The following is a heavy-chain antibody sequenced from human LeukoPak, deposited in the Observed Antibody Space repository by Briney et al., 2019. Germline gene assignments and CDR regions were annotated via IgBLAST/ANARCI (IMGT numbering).Heavy chain of an antibody. Sequence: ASVKVSCKGSGYTFATYYIHWVRQAPGQGLGWMGTINISCGSTSSAQNFQGRVSMTRATSKSKVYMEVSSMRSEAKAVDDCARDQGSGWYSFDYGGQGTLVSVSS. CDR2: INISCGST. J-gene: IGHJ4*02. D-gene: IGHD6-19*01. CDR3: ARDQGSGWYSFDY. CDR1: GYTFATYY. V-gene: IGHV1-46*01.